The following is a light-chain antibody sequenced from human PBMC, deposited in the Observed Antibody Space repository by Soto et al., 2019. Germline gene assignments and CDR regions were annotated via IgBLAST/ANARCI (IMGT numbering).Light chain of an antibody. CDR1: QSISSY. V-gene: IGKV1-39*01. J-gene: IGKJ4*01. CDR3: QQSYSTPH. CDR2: AAS. Sequence: DIQMTQSPSSLSASVGDRVTITCRASQSISSYLNWYQQKPGKAPKLLIYAASSLQSGVPSRFSGSGSGTDFTLTISSLQPEDFATYYCQQSYSTPHFGGGTKGDIK.